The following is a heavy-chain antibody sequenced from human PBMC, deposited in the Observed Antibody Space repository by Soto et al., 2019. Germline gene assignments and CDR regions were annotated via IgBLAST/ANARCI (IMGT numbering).Heavy chain of an antibody. Sequence: PSETLSLTCTVSGGSISSSSYYWGWIRQPPGKGLEWIGSIYYSGSTYYNPSLKSRVTISVDTSKNQFSLKLSSVTAADTAVYYCARQVSSGWYSWGQGTLVTVSS. V-gene: IGHV4-39*01. J-gene: IGHJ4*02. D-gene: IGHD6-19*01. CDR3: ARQVSSGWYS. CDR2: IYYSGST. CDR1: GGSISSSSYY.